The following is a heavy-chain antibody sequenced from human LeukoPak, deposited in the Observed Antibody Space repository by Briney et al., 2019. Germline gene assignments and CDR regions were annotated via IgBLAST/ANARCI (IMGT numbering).Heavy chain of an antibody. CDR1: GGTFTSYA. CDR3: ARDRPGGSYIDY. V-gene: IGHV1-69*06. Sequence: SVKVSCKASGGTFTSYAISWVRQAPGQGLEWMGGIIPIFGTANYAQKFQGRVTITADKSTSTAYMELSSLRSEDTAVYYCARDRPGGSYIDYWGQGTLVTVSS. J-gene: IGHJ4*02. D-gene: IGHD1-26*01. CDR2: IIPIFGTA.